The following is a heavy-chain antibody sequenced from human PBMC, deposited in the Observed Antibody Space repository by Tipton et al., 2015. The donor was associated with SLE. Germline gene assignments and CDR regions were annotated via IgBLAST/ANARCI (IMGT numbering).Heavy chain of an antibody. CDR1: GGSFTSGTYY. CDR2: IYTSGST. J-gene: IGHJ6*04. Sequence: TLSLTCTVSGGSFTSGTYYWSWIRQPAGKGLEWIGRIYTSGSTNYNPSLKSRVTISVDTSKNQFSLKLSSVTAADTAVYYCASVLGDVWGKGATVTVSS. V-gene: IGHV4-61*02. CDR3: ASVLGDV.